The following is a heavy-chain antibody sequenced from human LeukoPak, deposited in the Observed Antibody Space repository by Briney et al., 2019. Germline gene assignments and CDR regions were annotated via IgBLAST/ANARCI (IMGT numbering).Heavy chain of an antibody. CDR3: ARRLLWFGESPDDAFDV. CDR2: ISYDGSEK. J-gene: IGHJ3*01. V-gene: IGHV3-30*04. D-gene: IGHD3-10*01. CDR1: GFILRDFA. Sequence: GGSLRLSCAVSGFILRDFAMHWFRQAPGKGLEWMALISYDGSEKDYSDSVKGRFTISRDNSKNTLFLQMNGLRVEDTAVYYCARRLLWFGESPDDAFDVWGQGTLVTISS.